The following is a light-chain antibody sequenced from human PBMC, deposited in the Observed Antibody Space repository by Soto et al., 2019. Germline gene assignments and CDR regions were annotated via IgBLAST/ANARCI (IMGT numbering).Light chain of an antibody. CDR3: QQSYSHLLFT. J-gene: IGKJ3*01. V-gene: IGKV1-39*01. CDR2: AAS. Sequence: DFQMTQSPSSLSASVGDSVAITCRASQNIGTYLNWYQQKPGKAPQVLIYAASSLQTGVPSRFSGRGSGTDFTRTITTLQPEDSATYYCQQSYSHLLFTFGPGTKVEIK. CDR1: QNIGTY.